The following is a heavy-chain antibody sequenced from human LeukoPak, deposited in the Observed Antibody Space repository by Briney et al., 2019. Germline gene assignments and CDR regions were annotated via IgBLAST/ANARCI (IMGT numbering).Heavy chain of an antibody. V-gene: IGHV3-30*02. CDR2: IRYDGSNK. Sequence: GGSLRLSCAASGFTFSSYGMHWVRQAPGKGLEWVAFIRYDGSNKYYADSVKGRFTISRDNSKNTLYLQMNSLRAEDTAVYYCAKAGYYDILTGYPNYYFDYWGQGTLVTVSS. J-gene: IGHJ4*02. CDR3: AKAGYYDILTGYPNYYFDY. D-gene: IGHD3-9*01. CDR1: GFTFSSYG.